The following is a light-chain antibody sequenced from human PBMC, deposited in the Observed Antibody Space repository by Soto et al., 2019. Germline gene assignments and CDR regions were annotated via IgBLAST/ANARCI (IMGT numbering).Light chain of an antibody. J-gene: IGLJ1*01. V-gene: IGLV2-14*01. Sequence: QSALTQPASVSGSPGQSVTISCTGPRSDIGDSNFISWYQHSPGKAPRLLIYEVNNRPSGVSKRFSGPKAGNTASLTISGLLDDDEADYFCASFRSGTILVFGSGTKLTVL. CDR1: RSDIGDSNF. CDR2: EVN. CDR3: ASFRSGTILV.